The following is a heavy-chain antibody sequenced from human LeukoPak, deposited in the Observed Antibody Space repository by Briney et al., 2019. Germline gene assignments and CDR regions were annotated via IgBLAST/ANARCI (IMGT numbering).Heavy chain of an antibody. Sequence: ASVKVSCKASGGTFSSYAISWVRQAPGQGLEWVGRIIPILGIANYAQKFRGRVTITADKSTSTAYMELSSLRSEDTAVYYCAGPTLRIVATDAFDIWGQGTMVTVSS. J-gene: IGHJ3*02. CDR2: IIPILGIA. CDR3: AGPTLRIVATDAFDI. V-gene: IGHV1-69*04. CDR1: GGTFSSYA. D-gene: IGHD5-12*01.